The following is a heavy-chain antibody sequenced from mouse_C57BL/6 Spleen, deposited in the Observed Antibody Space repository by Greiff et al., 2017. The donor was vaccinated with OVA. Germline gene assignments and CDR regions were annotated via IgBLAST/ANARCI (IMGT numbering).Heavy chain of an antibody. CDR2: IHPNSGST. J-gene: IGHJ3*01. D-gene: IGHD2-4*01. CDR1: GYTFTSYW. Sequence: QVQLQQSGAELVKPGASVKLSCKASGYTFTSYWMHWVKQRPGQGLEWIGMIHPNSGSTNYNEKFKSKATLTVAKSSSTAYMQLSSLTSEDSAVYCCARPYDYDGRVWFAYWGQGTLVTVSA. V-gene: IGHV1-64*01. CDR3: ARPYDYDGRVWFAY.